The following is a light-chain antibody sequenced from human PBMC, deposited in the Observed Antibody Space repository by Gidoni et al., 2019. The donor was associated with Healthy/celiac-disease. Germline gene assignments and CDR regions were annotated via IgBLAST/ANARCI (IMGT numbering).Light chain of an antibody. CDR1: QSISSY. J-gene: IGKJ1*01. V-gene: IGKV1-39*01. CDR2: AAA. CDR3: QQSYSTPWT. Sequence: DIQMTQSPSSLSASVGDRVTIPCRASQSISSYFTWYQQKPGKAPKLLIYAAASLQSGGPSRFSGSGAGTDVTLTISSLQPEDFATYYCQQSYSTPWTFXXXTKVEIK.